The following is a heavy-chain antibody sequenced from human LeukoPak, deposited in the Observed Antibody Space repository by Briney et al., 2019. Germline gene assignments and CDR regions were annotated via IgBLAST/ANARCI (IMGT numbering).Heavy chain of an antibody. CDR3: TTDATAIQLWLRSAFDI. Sequence: GGSLRLSCAASGFTFSSYWMSWVRQAPGKGLEWVGRIKSKTDGGTTDYAAPVKGRFTISRDDSKNTLYLQMNSLKTEDTAVYYCTTDATAIQLWLRSAFDIWGQGTMVTVSS. J-gene: IGHJ3*02. CDR1: GFTFSSYW. D-gene: IGHD5-18*01. CDR2: IKSKTDGGTT. V-gene: IGHV3-15*01.